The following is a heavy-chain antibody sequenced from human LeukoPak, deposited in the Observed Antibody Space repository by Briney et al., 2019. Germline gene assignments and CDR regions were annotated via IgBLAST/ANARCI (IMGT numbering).Heavy chain of an antibody. CDR3: TRANFDWLLYAGIPHDY. CDR2: IRSKAYGGTT. CDR1: GFTFGDYA. Sequence: PGRSLRLSCTASGFTFGDYAMSWVRQAPGKGLEWVGFIRSKAYGGTTEYAASVKGRFTISRDDSKSIAYLQMNSLKTEDTAVYYCTRANFDWLLYAGIPHDYWGQGTLVTVSS. J-gene: IGHJ4*02. V-gene: IGHV3-49*04. D-gene: IGHD3-9*01.